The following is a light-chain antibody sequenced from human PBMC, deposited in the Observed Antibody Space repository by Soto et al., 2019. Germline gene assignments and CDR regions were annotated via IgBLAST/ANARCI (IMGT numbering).Light chain of an antibody. CDR2: DAS. CDR3: QQFNSFSIT. CDR1: QGISSA. Sequence: IQLTQSPSSLSASVGDRVTITCRASQGISSALAWYQQKPGKAPKLLIYDASSLESGVPSRFSGSGSGTDFTLTISSLQPEDFATYYCQQFNSFSITFGQGTRLEIK. V-gene: IGKV1-13*02. J-gene: IGKJ5*01.